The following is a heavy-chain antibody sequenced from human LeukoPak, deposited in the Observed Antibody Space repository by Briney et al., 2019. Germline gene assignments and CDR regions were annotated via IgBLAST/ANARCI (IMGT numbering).Heavy chain of an antibody. CDR1: GFTVSSTF. CDR2: LYSDGRT. V-gene: IGHV3-53*01. J-gene: IGHJ3*01. CDR3: ARGDNWNGVGAFDV. Sequence: GGSLRLSCEASGFTVSSTFRSWVRQAPGEGLEWVSALYSDGRTYYADSVRGRFTISRDNSKNTLYLQMNSLRAEDTAVYYCARGDNWNGVGAFDVWGQGTLVTVSS. D-gene: IGHD1-20*01.